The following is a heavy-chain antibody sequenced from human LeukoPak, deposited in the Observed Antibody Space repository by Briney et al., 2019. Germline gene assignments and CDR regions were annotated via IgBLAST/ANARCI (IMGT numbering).Heavy chain of an antibody. CDR3: ARGGATGARTRGAFVPSFDN. CDR2: IYYSGST. Sequence: SGALSLTCTGSGGSISSYYLSWVRQPPGKGVGWGGYIYYSGSTNYNPSLKSRVTISVDTSKNQFSPKLNSVTASDTAVYYCARGGATGARTRGAFVPSFDNWGQGSLVTVSS. D-gene: IGHD4/OR15-4a*01. J-gene: IGHJ4*02. CDR1: GGSISSYY. V-gene: IGHV4-59*01.